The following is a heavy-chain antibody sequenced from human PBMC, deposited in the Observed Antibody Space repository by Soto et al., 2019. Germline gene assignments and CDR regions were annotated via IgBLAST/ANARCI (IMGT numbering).Heavy chain of an antibody. CDR2: IIPILGIA. J-gene: IGHJ5*02. CDR1: GGTFSSYT. D-gene: IGHD3-10*01. CDR3: FFSYYGSGRFKGWFDP. Sequence: QVQLVQSGAEVKKPGSSVKVSCKASGGTFSSYTISWVRQAPGQGLEWMGRIIPILGIANYAQKFQGRVTITXXKXTXXDYMELGSLRSEDTAVYYCFFSYYGSGRFKGWFDPWGQGTLVTVSS. V-gene: IGHV1-69*02.